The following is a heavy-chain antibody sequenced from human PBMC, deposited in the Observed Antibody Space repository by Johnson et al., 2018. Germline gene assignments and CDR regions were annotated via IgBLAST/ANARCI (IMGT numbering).Heavy chain of an antibody. CDR3: ARVRTTGYYYYMDV. J-gene: IGHJ6*03. CDR1: GGSISSYY. D-gene: IGHD4-17*01. CDR2: IYDSGST. Sequence: QVQLQESGPGLVKPSETLSLTCTVSGGSISSYYWSWIRQPPGKGLEWIGYIYDSGSTNYKPSLKSRVTISVDTSKNQFSLRLSSVTAADTAVYYCARVRTTGYYYYMDVWGKGTTVTVSS. V-gene: IGHV4-59*01.